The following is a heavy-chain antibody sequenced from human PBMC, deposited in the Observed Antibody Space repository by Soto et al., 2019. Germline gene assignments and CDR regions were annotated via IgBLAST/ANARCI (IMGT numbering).Heavy chain of an antibody. CDR1: GGSISSSSYY. J-gene: IGHJ5*02. Sequence: PSETLSLTCTVSGGSISSSSYYWGWIRQPPGKGLEWIGSIYYSGSTYYNPSLKSRVTISVDTSKNQFSLKLSSVTAADTAVYYCARPSASGFDPWGQGTLVTVSS. V-gene: IGHV4-39*01. CDR3: ARPSASGFDP. D-gene: IGHD2-8*02. CDR2: IYYSGST.